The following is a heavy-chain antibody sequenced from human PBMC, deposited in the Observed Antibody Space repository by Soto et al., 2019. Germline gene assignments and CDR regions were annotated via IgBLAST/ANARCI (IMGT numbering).Heavy chain of an antibody. D-gene: IGHD5-18*01. Sequence: ASVKVSCKASGYTFTSYDINWVRQATGQGLEWMGWMNPNSGNTGYAQKFQGRVTMTRNTSISTAYMELSSLRSEDTAVYYCAKDGYTHGQPDYWGQGTLVTVSS. CDR3: AKDGYTHGQPDY. CDR1: GYTFTSYD. J-gene: IGHJ4*02. V-gene: IGHV1-8*01. CDR2: MNPNSGNT.